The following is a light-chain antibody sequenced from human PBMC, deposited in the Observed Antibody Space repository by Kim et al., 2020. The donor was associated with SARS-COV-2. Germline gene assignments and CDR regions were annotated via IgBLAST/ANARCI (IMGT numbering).Light chain of an antibody. CDR2: GAS. J-gene: IGKJ4*01. CDR1: QSISSN. CDR3: QQYNNWPPLT. V-gene: IGKV3-15*01. Sequence: EIVMTQSPATLSVSPGERATLSCRASQSISSNLAWYQQKSGQAPRLLIYGASTRATGLPARFSGSGSGTEFTLTISSLQSEDFAIYFCQQYNNWPPLTFGGGTKVDIK.